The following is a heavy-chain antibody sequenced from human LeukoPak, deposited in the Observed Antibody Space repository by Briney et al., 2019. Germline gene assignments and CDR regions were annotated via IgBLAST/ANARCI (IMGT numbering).Heavy chain of an antibody. CDR1: GGTFSSYA. CDR2: IIPIFGTA. Sequence: GASVKVSCKASGGTFSSYAISWVRQAPGQGLEWMGGIIPIFGTANYAQKFQGRVTITADKSTSTAYMELSSLRSEDTAVYYCASLPGIAAAGGGNVWGKGTTVTVSS. V-gene: IGHV1-69*06. CDR3: ASLPGIAAAGGGNV. D-gene: IGHD6-13*01. J-gene: IGHJ6*04.